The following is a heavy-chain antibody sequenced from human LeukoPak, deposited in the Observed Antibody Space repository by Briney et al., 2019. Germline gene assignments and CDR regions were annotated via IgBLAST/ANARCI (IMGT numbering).Heavy chain of an antibody. CDR2: IYPTDSYT. J-gene: IGHJ4*02. V-gene: IGHV5-51*01. Sequence: GESLKISCKGSGYSFTTHWIAWVRQMPGKGLEWMGIIYPTDSYTKYSPSFQGQVTISADKSITTAYLQWSSLKASDTAMYYCARPRDYGGIHLDYWGQGTLVTVSS. D-gene: IGHD4-23*01. CDR3: ARPRDYGGIHLDY. CDR1: GYSFTTHW.